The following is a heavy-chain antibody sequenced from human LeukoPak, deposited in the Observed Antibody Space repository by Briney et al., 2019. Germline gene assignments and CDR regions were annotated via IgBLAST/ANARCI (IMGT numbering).Heavy chain of an antibody. Sequence: GGSLRLSCAASGFTFDDYAMHWVRHAPGKGLEGVSGISWNSGSIVYADSVKGRFTISRDNAKNSMYLQMNSLRAEDTALYYCAKSGMIVVVYDAFDIWGQGTMVTVSS. CDR1: GFTFDDYA. V-gene: IGHV3-9*01. J-gene: IGHJ3*02. CDR3: AKSGMIVVVYDAFDI. D-gene: IGHD3-22*01. CDR2: ISWNSGSI.